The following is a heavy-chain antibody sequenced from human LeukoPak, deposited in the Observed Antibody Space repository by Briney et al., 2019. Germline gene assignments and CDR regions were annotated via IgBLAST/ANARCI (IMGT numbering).Heavy chain of an antibody. D-gene: IGHD3-10*01. Sequence: SETLSLTCAVSGGSISSGGYSWSWIRQPPGEGLEWIGYIYHSGSTYYNPSLKSRVTISVDRSKNQFSLKLSSVTAADTAVYYCARRYGSGSDNYYGMDVWGQGTTVTVSS. CDR2: IYHSGST. J-gene: IGHJ6*02. CDR1: GGSISSGGYS. CDR3: ARRYGSGSDNYYGMDV. V-gene: IGHV4-30-2*01.